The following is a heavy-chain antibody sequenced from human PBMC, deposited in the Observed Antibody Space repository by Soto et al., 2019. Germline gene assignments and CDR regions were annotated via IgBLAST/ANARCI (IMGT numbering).Heavy chain of an antibody. J-gene: IGHJ6*02. D-gene: IGHD3-3*01. CDR2: INPKSGGT. Sequence: QVPLVQSGAEVKKPGASVKVSCKASGYPFTGYYLHWVRQAPGQGLEWMGWINPKSGGTNYAQNFQGGVTMTRDTSSSTVYMELSRLRSDDTAVYYCARDADFSDYYYAMDVWGQGTTVTVSS. V-gene: IGHV1-2*02. CDR3: ARDADFSDYYYAMDV. CDR1: GYPFTGYY.